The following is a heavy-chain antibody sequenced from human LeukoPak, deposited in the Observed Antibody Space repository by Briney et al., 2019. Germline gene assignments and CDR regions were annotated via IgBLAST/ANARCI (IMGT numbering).Heavy chain of an antibody. V-gene: IGHV4-59*01. CDR3: ARGRYYDSSGYYDAFDI. CDR1: GGSISSYY. CDR2: IYYSGST. D-gene: IGHD3-22*01. J-gene: IGHJ3*02. Sequence: PSETLSLTCTVSGGSISSYYWSWIRQPPGKGLEWIGYIYYSGSTNYNPSLKSRVTISVDTSKNQFSLKLSSVTAADTAAYYCARGRYYDSSGYYDAFDIWGQGTMVTVSS.